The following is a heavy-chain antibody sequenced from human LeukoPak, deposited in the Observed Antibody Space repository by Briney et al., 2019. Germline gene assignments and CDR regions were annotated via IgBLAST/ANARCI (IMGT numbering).Heavy chain of an antibody. CDR3: ARDPYSGSYGPYYYYYMDV. CDR1: GFTFSSYS. Sequence: PGGSLRLSCAASGFTFSSYSMNWVRQAPGKGLEWVSFISSSSSYIYYADSMKGRFTISRDNAKNSLYLQMNSLRAEDAALYFCARDPYSGSYGPYYYYYMDVWGKGTTVTISS. CDR2: ISSSSSYI. V-gene: IGHV3-21*01. D-gene: IGHD1-26*01. J-gene: IGHJ6*03.